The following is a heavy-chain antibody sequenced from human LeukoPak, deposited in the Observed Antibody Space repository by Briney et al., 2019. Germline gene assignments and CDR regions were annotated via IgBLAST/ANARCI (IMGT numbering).Heavy chain of an antibody. D-gene: IGHD3-10*01. V-gene: IGHV5-51*01. CDR3: ARQTLAYGSGSTLATHFDY. J-gene: IGHJ4*02. CDR2: IYPSDSDT. Sequence: GESLKISGKGSGYTFTSYWIAGVRQIPGKGLEWMGMIYPSDSDTRYSPSFQGQVTISADKSISTAYLQWSSLKASDTAMYYCARQTLAYGSGSTLATHFDYWGQGTLVTVSS. CDR1: GYTFTSYW.